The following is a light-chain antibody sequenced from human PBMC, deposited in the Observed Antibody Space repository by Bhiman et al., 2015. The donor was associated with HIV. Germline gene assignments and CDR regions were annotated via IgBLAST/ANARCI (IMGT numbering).Light chain of an antibody. V-gene: IGLV1-51*02. CDR3: GTWDRSLGAGGV. J-gene: IGLJ1*01. CDR2: ENT. Sequence: QSVLTQPPSVSAAPGQKVTISCSGSSSNIGNNYVSWYQQLPGTAPKLLIYENTKRPSGIPDRFSGSKSGTSATLGITGLQTGDEGDYYCGTWDRSLGAGGVFGTGTKVTVL. CDR1: SSNIGNNY.